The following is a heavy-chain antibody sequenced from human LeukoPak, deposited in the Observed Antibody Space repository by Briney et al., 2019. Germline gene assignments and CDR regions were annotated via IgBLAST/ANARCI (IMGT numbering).Heavy chain of an antibody. CDR1: RFTFNYAW. CDR3: TIDYDY. Sequence: GGSLRLSCAASRFTFNYAWMNWVRQAPGKGLEWVGRIKSNADGGTTDYATPVKGRFTISRDDSKNRLYLQMNSLKTEDTAVYYCTIDYDYWGQGTLVTVSS. J-gene: IGHJ4*02. V-gene: IGHV3-15*07. CDR2: IKSNADGGTT.